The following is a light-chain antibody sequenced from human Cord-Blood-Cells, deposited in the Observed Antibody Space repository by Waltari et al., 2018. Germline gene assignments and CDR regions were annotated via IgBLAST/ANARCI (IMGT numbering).Light chain of an antibody. CDR2: AAS. Sequence: AIRMTPSPSSLSASTGDRVTITCRASQGISSYLAWYQQKPGKAPKLLLYAASTLQSGVPSRFSGSGSGTDFTLTISCLQSEDFATYYCQQYYSYPYTFGQGTKLEIK. CDR3: QQYYSYPYT. CDR1: QGISSY. V-gene: IGKV1-8*01. J-gene: IGKJ2*01.